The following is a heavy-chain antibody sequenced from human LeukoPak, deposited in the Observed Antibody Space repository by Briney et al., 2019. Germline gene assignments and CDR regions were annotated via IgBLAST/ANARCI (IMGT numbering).Heavy chain of an antibody. CDR1: GFTFSSYW. CDR3: ARDAHYGSGSNDY. V-gene: IGHV3-7*01. CDR2: IKQDGSEK. Sequence: GGSLRLSCAASGFTFSSYWMSWVRQAPGKGLEWVANIKQDGSEKYYVDSVKGRFTISRDNAKNSLYLQMNSLRAEDTAVYYCARDAHYGSGSNDYWGQGTLVTVSS. D-gene: IGHD3-10*01. J-gene: IGHJ4*02.